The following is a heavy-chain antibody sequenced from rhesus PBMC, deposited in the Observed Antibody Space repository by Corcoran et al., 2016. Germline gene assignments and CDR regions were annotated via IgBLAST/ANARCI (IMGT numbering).Heavy chain of an antibody. Sequence: QVQLQESGPGLVKPSETLSLTCAVSGGSISGFYWNWIRQPPGKGLELIGFIGGSSGSSCYNTSLKSRVPISADTSKTQFSLKLRSVTAADTAVYYCARNGGGRLLWGQGVLVTVSS. V-gene: IGHV4-165*02. CDR1: GGSISGFY. CDR2: IGGSSGSS. CDR3: ARNGGGRLL. J-gene: IGHJ4*01. D-gene: IGHD1-44*02.